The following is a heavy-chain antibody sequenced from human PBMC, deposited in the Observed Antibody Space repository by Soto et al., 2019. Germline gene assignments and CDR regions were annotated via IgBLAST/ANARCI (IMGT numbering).Heavy chain of an antibody. CDR1: GGSISRNY. D-gene: IGHD1-26*01. CDR2: IYYSGST. CDR3: ARVRGVGPPRLGSMDV. V-gene: IGHV4-59*01. J-gene: IGHJ6*02. Sequence: QVQLQESGPGLVKPSETLSLTCTVSGGSISRNYWGWIRQPPGKGLEWIGDIYYSGSTDYNPSLKRRVTISVDTSKNQFSRILSSVTAADTAVYYCARVRGVGPPRLGSMDVWGQGTTVTVSS.